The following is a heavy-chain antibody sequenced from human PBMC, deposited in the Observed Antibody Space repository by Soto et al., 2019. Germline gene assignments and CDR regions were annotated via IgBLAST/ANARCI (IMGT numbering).Heavy chain of an antibody. D-gene: IGHD2-15*01. J-gene: IGHJ5*02. CDR3: ARGSKLPNWFDP. CDR2: IYYSGTT. V-gene: IGHV4-31*03. Sequence: PSETLSLTCTVSGGSISSGGYYWSWIRQLPGKGLEWIGYIYYSGTTHYNPVLKSRLTISVDRSKTQFSLKLSSVTAADTAVYYCARGSKLPNWFDPWGQGTLVTVSS. CDR1: GGSISSGGYY.